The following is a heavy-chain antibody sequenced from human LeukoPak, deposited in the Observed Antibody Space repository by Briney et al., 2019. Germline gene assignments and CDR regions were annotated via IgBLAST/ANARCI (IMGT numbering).Heavy chain of an antibody. CDR2: ISAYNGNT. D-gene: IGHD2-2*01. J-gene: IGHJ5*02. V-gene: IGHV1-18*01. CDR3: ARVPLGYCSSTSCPRGDWFDP. Sequence: ASVKVSCKASGGTFSSYAISWVRQAPGQRLEWMGWISAYNGNTNYAQKLQGRVTMTTDTSTSTAYMELRSLRSDDTAVYYCARVPLGYCSSTSCPRGDWFDPWGQGTLVTVSS. CDR1: GGTFSSYA.